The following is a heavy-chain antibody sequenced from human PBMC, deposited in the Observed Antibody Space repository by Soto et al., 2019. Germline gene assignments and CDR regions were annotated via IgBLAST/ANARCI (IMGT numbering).Heavy chain of an antibody. Sequence: QVQLVESGGGVVQPGRSLRLSCAASGFTFSSYGMHWVRQAPGKGLEWVAVISYDGSNKYYADSVKGRFTISRDNSKNTLYLQMNSLRAEDTAVYYCATEGYCSGGSCSGIDYWGQGTLVTVSS. V-gene: IGHV3-30*03. CDR3: ATEGYCSGGSCSGIDY. D-gene: IGHD2-15*01. CDR1: GFTFSSYG. J-gene: IGHJ4*02. CDR2: ISYDGSNK.